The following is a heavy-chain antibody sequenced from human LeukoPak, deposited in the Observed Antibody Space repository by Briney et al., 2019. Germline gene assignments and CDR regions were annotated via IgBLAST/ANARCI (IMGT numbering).Heavy chain of an antibody. D-gene: IGHD1-26*01. J-gene: IGHJ4*02. CDR2: IYYSGST. CDR3: ARDAVFGGSYDY. Sequence: SETLSLTCTVSGGSISSGGYYWSWIRQHPGKGLEWIGYIYYSGSTYYNPSLKSRVTISVDTSKNQLSLKLSSVTAADTAVYYCARDAVFGGSYDYWGQGTLVTVSS. V-gene: IGHV4-31*03. CDR1: GGSISSGGYY.